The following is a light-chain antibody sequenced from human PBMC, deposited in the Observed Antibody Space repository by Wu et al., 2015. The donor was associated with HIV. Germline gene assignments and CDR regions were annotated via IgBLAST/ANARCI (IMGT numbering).Light chain of an antibody. V-gene: IGKV3-20*01. CDR2: GAS. Sequence: EIVLTQSPGTLSLSPGERATLSCRASQSVSSSYLAWYQQKPGQAPRLLIYGASSRAAGVPDRFGGSGSATDFTLTIGRLESEDFAIYFCQQYGNSPITFGQGTRLEIQ. CDR3: QQYGNSPIT. CDR1: QSVSSSY. J-gene: IGKJ5*01.